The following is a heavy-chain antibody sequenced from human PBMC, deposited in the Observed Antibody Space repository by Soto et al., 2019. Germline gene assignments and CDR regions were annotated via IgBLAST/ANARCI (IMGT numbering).Heavy chain of an antibody. V-gene: IGHV1-2*02. Sequence: ASVKVSCKASGYTFTGYYMHWVRQAPGQGLEWMGWINPNSGGTNYAQKFQGRVTMTRDTSISTAYMELSRLRSDDTAVYYCARGGPERWLQPYDAFDIWGQGTMVT. J-gene: IGHJ3*02. D-gene: IGHD5-12*01. CDR2: INPNSGGT. CDR3: ARGGPERWLQPYDAFDI. CDR1: GYTFTGYY.